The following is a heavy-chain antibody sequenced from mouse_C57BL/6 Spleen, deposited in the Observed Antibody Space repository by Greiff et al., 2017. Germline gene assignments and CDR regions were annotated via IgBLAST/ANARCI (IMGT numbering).Heavy chain of an antibody. CDR3: ARGEGRGFAY. Sequence: QVQLQQPGAELVRPGSSVKLSCKASGYTFTSYWMDWVKQRPGQGLEWIGNIYPSDSETHYNQKFKDKATLAVDKSSSTAYLPLSRLTSEDSAVYYCARGEGRGFAYWGQGTLVTVSA. CDR2: IYPSDSET. J-gene: IGHJ3*01. V-gene: IGHV1-61*01. CDR1: GYTFTSYW. D-gene: IGHD3-3*01.